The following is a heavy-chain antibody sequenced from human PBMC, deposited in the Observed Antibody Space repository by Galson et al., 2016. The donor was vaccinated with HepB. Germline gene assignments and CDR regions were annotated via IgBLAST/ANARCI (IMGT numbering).Heavy chain of an antibody. Sequence: SLRLSCAASGFTFDDYAMHWVRQAPGKGLEWVSGISWNSGSIDYADSVKGRFTISRDNAKNSLYLQMNSPRTEDTALYYCTKDTRPRLAPRSDSICGMDVWGQGTAVTVSS. J-gene: IGHJ6*02. CDR3: TKDTRPRLAPRSDSICGMDV. CDR1: GFTFDDYA. V-gene: IGHV3-9*01. D-gene: IGHD4-11*01. CDR2: ISWNSGSI.